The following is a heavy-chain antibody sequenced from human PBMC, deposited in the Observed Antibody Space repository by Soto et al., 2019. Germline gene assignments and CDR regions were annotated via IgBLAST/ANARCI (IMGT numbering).Heavy chain of an antibody. CDR1: GYTFTSYR. D-gene: IGHD5-12*01. Sequence: ASVKVSCKASGYTFTSYRISWVRHAPGQGLEWMGWISAYNGNTNYAQKLQGRVTMTTDTSTSTAYMELRSLRSDDTAVYYCARDREWLRSSRQAFDIWGQGTMVTVSS. V-gene: IGHV1-18*01. J-gene: IGHJ3*02. CDR2: ISAYNGNT. CDR3: ARDREWLRSSRQAFDI.